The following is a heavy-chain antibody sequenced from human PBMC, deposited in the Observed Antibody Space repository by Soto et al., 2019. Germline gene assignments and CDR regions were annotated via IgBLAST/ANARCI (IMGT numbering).Heavy chain of an antibody. Sequence: ASVKVSCKASGYTFTSYGISWVRQAPAQGLEWMGWISAYNGNTNYAQKLQGRVTMTTDTSTSTAYMELRSLRSDDTAVYYCARSSGILAYYYYYGMDVWGQGTTVTAP. J-gene: IGHJ6*02. V-gene: IGHV1-18*01. D-gene: IGHD3-3*02. CDR2: ISAYNGNT. CDR3: ARSSGILAYYYYYGMDV. CDR1: GYTFTSYG.